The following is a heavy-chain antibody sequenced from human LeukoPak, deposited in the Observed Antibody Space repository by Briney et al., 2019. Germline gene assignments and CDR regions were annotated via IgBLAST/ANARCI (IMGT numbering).Heavy chain of an antibody. CDR1: GFTFNTYS. CDR2: IRYDGSNK. D-gene: IGHD6-19*01. J-gene: IGHJ1*01. Sequence: PGGSLRLSCAASGFTFNTYSMVWVRQAPGKGPEWVAFIRYDGSNKYYADSVKGRFTISRDNSKNTLYLQMNSLRAEDTAVYYCAKDRGSGWHGEYFQHWGQGTLVTVSS. V-gene: IGHV3-30*02. CDR3: AKDRGSGWHGEYFQH.